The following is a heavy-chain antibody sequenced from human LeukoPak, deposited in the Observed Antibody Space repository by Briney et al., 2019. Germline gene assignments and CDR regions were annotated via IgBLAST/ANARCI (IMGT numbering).Heavy chain of an antibody. D-gene: IGHD3-10*01. CDR1: GGSISSGGYY. J-gene: IGHJ5*02. CDR3: ARGGLNYYGSGSYYNWFDP. V-gene: IGHV4-31*03. Sequence: SQTLSLTRTVSGGSISSGGYYWSWIRQHPGKGLEWIGYIYYSGSTYYNPSLKSRVTISVDTSKNQFSMKLSSVTAAVTAVYYCARGGLNYYGSGSYYNWFDPWGQGTLVTVSS. CDR2: IYYSGST.